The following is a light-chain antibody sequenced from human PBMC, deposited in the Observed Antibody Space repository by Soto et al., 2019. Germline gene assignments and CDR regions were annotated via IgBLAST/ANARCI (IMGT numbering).Light chain of an antibody. Sequence: EIVLTQSPGTLSLSPGERATLSCRASQSVSNNYLAWYQQKPGQAPRLLIYGASNRATGIPDRFSGSGSGTDFTLTISRLEPEDIGTYYCQQYHSLPFTFGPGTTVDIK. CDR1: QSVSNNY. V-gene: IGKV3-20*01. CDR3: QQYHSLPFT. CDR2: GAS. J-gene: IGKJ3*01.